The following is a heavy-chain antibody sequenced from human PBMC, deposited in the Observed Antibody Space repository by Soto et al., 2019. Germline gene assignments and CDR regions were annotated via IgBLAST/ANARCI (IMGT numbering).Heavy chain of an antibody. V-gene: IGHV1-46*01. CDR2: INPSGGST. J-gene: IGHJ4*02. CDR1: GYTFTSYY. CDR3: AIQVLWSGYYPSGLDY. Sequence: ASVKVSCKASGYTFTSYYMHWVRQAPGQGLEWMGIINPSGGSTSYAQKFQGRVTMTRATSTSTVYMELSSLRSEDTAVYYCAIQVLWSGYYPSGLDYWGQGTLVTVSS. D-gene: IGHD3-3*01.